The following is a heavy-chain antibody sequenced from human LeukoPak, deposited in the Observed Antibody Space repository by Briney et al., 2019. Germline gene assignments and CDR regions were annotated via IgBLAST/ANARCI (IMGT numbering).Heavy chain of an antibody. CDR2: IIPIFGTA. CDR1: GGTFSSYA. D-gene: IGHD2-15*01. CDR3: ARDRYCSGGSCYSTRGDAFDI. Sequence: SVKVSCKASGGTFSSYAISWVRQAPGQGLEWMGGIIPIFGTADYAQKFQGRVTITADKSTSTAYMELSSLRSEDTAVYYCARDRYCSGGSCYSTRGDAFDIWGQGTMVTVSS. J-gene: IGHJ3*02. V-gene: IGHV1-69*06.